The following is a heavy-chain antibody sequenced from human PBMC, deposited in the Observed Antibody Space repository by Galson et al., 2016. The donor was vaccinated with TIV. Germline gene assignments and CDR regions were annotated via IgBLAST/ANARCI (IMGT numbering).Heavy chain of an antibody. CDR2: ILPIFGAA. CDR3: SRPSSSCRGCSYYYYMDV. D-gene: IGHD6-19*01. V-gene: IGHV1-69*13. Sequence: SVKDSCKASGGTFNIYAISWVRQAPGQGLEWMGGILPIFGAATYAQKFQGRVTITADESTNTAYMELSSLKSDDTAMYYCSRPSSSCRGCSYYYYMDVWGKGTTVTVS. J-gene: IGHJ6*03. CDR1: GGTFNIYA.